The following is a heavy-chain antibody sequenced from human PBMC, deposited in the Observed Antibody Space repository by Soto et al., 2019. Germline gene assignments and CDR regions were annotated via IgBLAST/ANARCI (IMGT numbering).Heavy chain of an antibody. D-gene: IGHD3-9*01. Sequence: QLQLQESGSGLVKPSQTLSLTCAVSGGSITSGGFSWSWIRQPPGKGLEWIGYIYHSGSTYYNPSLKSRVTLSVDTSKSQFSLKLTSLTAADTAVYYCARALTGYYDRPYWFDPWGQGSLVTVSS. J-gene: IGHJ5*02. CDR3: ARALTGYYDRPYWFDP. CDR1: GGSITSGGFS. CDR2: IYHSGST. V-gene: IGHV4-30-2*01.